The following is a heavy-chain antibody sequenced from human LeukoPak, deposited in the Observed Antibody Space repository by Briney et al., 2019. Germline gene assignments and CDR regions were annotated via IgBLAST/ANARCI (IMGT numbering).Heavy chain of an antibody. D-gene: IGHD5-18*01. J-gene: IGHJ3*02. CDR1: GFTFSGSA. CDR3: IGMWIQLWLSSEAFDI. V-gene: IGHV3-73*01. Sequence: GGSLRLSCAASGFTFSGSAMHCVRQASGKALEWLGRIRSQDNSYGTAYAASVKGRFTISRDDSKNPAYLQMNSLKTEDTAVYYGIGMWIQLWLSSEAFDIWGQGTMVTVSS. CDR2: IRSQDNSYGT.